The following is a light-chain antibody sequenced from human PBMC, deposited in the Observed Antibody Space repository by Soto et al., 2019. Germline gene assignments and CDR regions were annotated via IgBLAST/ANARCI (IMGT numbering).Light chain of an antibody. CDR1: SSDVGAYNY. J-gene: IGLJ1*01. Sequence: QSSLTQPRSVSGSPGQSVTISCTGTSSDVGAYNYVSWYQHHPGKAPKYMIYDVSKRPSGVPDRFSGSKSGNTAALTISGLQAEDEADYYCCSYAGTYSYVFGTGTKLTVL. CDR3: CSYAGTYSYV. CDR2: DVS. V-gene: IGLV2-11*01.